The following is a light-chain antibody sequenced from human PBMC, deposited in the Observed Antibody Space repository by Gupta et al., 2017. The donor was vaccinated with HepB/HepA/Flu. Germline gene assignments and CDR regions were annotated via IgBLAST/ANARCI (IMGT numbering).Light chain of an antibody. J-gene: IGLJ2*01. CDR3: NSRDSSGNHVI. V-gene: IGLV3-19*01. CDR2: GKN. CDR1: SLRSYY. Sequence: SPELTQDPAVSVALGQTVRITCQGDSLRSYYANWYQQKPGQAPVLVIYGKNNRPSGIPDRFSGSSSGNTASLTITGAQAEDEADYSCNSRDSSGNHVIFGGGTKLTVL.